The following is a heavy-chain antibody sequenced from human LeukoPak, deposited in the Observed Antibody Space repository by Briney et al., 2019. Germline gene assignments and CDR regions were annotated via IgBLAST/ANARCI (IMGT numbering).Heavy chain of an antibody. Sequence: GRSLRLSCAASGFTFSSYWMHWVRQAPGKGLVWVSRINTDGSSTSYADSVKGRFTISRDNAKNTLYLQMNSLRAEDTAVYYCAIVGATSWDAFDIWGQGTMVTVSS. V-gene: IGHV3-74*01. CDR1: GFTFSSYW. J-gene: IGHJ3*02. CDR3: AIVGATSWDAFDI. D-gene: IGHD1-26*01. CDR2: INTDGSST.